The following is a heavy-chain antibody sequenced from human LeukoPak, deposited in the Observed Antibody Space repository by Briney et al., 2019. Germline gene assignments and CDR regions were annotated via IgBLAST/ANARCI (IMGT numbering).Heavy chain of an antibody. CDR2: IYYSGTT. CDR1: GGSINNYY. J-gene: IGHJ4*02. Sequence: SETLSLTCTVSGGSINNYYWSWIRQPPGKGLEWIGSIYYSGTTNYNPSLKSRVTISVDTSKNQFSLRLTSVTAADTAVYYCARVDDILTGSFDYWGQGTLVTVSS. D-gene: IGHD3-9*01. CDR3: ARVDDILTGSFDY. V-gene: IGHV4-59*08.